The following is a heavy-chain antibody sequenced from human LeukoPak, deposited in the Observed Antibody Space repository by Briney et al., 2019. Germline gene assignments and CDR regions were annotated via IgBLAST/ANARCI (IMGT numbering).Heavy chain of an antibody. Sequence: PSQTLSLTCTVSGGSISSGDYYWSWIHQPPGKGLEWIGYIYYSGSTYYNPSLKSRVTISVDTSKNQFSLKLSSVTAADTAVYYCATSLRYNYYYGMDVWGQGTTVTVSS. V-gene: IGHV4-30-4*08. CDR2: IYYSGST. J-gene: IGHJ6*02. D-gene: IGHD3-9*01. CDR3: ATSLRYNYYYGMDV. CDR1: GGSISSGDYY.